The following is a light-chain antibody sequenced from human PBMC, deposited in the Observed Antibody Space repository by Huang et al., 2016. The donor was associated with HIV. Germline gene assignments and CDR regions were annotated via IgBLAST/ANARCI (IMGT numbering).Light chain of an antibody. CDR3: QQYYNYPFT. J-gene: IGKJ3*01. Sequence: AIRMTQSPSSLSASTGDRVTITCRASQGISSYLAWYQQKPWKAPKLLMFAASTLQSGVPSRFNGSGSGTDFTLTISCLQSEDFATYYCQQYYNYPFTFGPGTKVEIK. CDR1: QGISSY. V-gene: IGKV1-8*01. CDR2: AAS.